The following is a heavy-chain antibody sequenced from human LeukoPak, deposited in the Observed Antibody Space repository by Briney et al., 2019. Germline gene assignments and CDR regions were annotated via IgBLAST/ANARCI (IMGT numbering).Heavy chain of an antibody. CDR3: ARDVGIAAAALNWFDP. CDR1: GGSISSSSYY. CDR2: IYYSGST. Sequence: SETLSLTCTVSGGSISSSSYYWGWIRQPPGKGLEWIGSIYYSGSTYYNPSLKSRVTISVDTSKSQFSLKLSSVTAADTAVYYCARDVGIAAAALNWFDPWGQGTLVTVSS. V-gene: IGHV4-39*07. J-gene: IGHJ5*02. D-gene: IGHD6-13*01.